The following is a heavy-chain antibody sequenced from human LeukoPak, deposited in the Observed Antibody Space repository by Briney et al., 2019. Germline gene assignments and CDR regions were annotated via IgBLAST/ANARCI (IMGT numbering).Heavy chain of an antibody. J-gene: IGHJ6*02. V-gene: IGHV3-30*18. D-gene: IGHD6-6*01. Sequence: GGSLRLSCAASGFTFSGYSMNWVRQAPGTGLEWVTSISNDGGNERYADSVRGRFTISRDNPKNTVYLQMNSLRDEDTAVYYCAKDSSSSNYYYGLDVWGQGTTVTVSS. CDR2: ISNDGGNE. CDR3: AKDSSSSNYYYGLDV. CDR1: GFTFSGYS.